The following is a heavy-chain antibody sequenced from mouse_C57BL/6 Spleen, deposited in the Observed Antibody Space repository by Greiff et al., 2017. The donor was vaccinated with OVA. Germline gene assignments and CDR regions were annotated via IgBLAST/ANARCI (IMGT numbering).Heavy chain of an antibody. CDR1: GYTFTSYW. CDR2: IYPGSGST. Sequence: QVQLKQPGAELVKPGASVKMSCKASGYTFTSYWITWVKQRPGQGLEWIGDIYPGSGSTNYNEKFKSKATLTVDTSSSTAYMQLSSLTSEDSAVYYCASDKFITTVVAHWYFDVWGTGTTVTVSS. CDR3: ASDKFITTVVAHWYFDV. D-gene: IGHD1-1*01. J-gene: IGHJ1*03. V-gene: IGHV1-55*01.